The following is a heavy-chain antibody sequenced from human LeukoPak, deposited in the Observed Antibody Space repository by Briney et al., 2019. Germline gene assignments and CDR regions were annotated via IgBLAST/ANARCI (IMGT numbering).Heavy chain of an antibody. CDR3: ASPGDYGDFDY. J-gene: IGHJ4*02. Sequence: PGGSLRLSCAASGFTFSSYGMHWVRQAPGKGLDWVAVISYDGSNKYYVGSVKGRFTISRDNAKNSLYLQMNSLRAEDTAVYYCASPGDYGDFDYWGQGTLVTVSS. CDR1: GFTFSSYG. D-gene: IGHD4-17*01. V-gene: IGHV3-30*03. CDR2: ISYDGSNK.